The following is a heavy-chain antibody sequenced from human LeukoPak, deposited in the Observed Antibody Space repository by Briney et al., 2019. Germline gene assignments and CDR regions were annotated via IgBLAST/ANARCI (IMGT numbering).Heavy chain of an antibody. J-gene: IGHJ3*02. Sequence: SETLSLTCTVSGGSISSSSYYWGWIRQPPGKGLEWIGSIYHSGSTYYNPSLKSRVTISVDTSKNQFSLKLSSVTAADTAVYYCANKGKYCSSTSCPPDGAFDIWGQGTMVTVSS. V-gene: IGHV4-39*07. CDR1: GGSISSSSYY. CDR2: IYHSGST. D-gene: IGHD2-2*01. CDR3: ANKGKYCSSTSCPPDGAFDI.